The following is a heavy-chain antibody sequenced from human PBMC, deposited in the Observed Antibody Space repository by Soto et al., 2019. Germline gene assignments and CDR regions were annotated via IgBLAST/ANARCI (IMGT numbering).Heavy chain of an antibody. CDR2: ISGSGSST. J-gene: IGHJ4*02. Sequence: GGSLRLSCAASGFTFSIYAMSWVRQAPGKGLEWVSVISGSGSSTYYADSVKGRFTISRDNSKNTLYLQMNSLRAEDTAVYYCAKGFWPVAGTRYFDYWGQGTLVTVYS. D-gene: IGHD6-19*01. CDR1: GFTFSIYA. CDR3: AKGFWPVAGTRYFDY. V-gene: IGHV3-23*01.